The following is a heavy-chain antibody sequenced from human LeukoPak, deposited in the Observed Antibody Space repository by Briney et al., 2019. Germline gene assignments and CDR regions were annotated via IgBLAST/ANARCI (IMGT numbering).Heavy chain of an antibody. CDR1: GFTFSSYA. J-gene: IGHJ2*01. Sequence: PGGSLRLSCAASGFTFSSYAMHWVRQAPGQGLEWVAVISYDGSNEYYADSVKGRFTISRDNSKNTLYLQMNSLRTEDTAVYYCARGGRGIAARPSGWYFDLWGRGTLVTVSS. CDR3: ARGGRGIAARPSGWYFDL. CDR2: ISYDGSNE. D-gene: IGHD6-6*01. V-gene: IGHV3-30*04.